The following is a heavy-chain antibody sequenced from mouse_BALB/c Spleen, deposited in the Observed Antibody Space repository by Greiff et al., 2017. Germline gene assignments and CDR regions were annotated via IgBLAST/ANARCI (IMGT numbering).Heavy chain of an antibody. D-gene: IGHD1-1*01. Sequence: EVKLMESGGGLVQPGGSLKLSCAASGFTFSSYGMSWVRQTPDKRLELVATINSNGGSTYYPDSVKGRFTISRDNAKNTLYLEMSSLRSEDTAMYYCAREKTYSYYAMDYWGQGTSVTVSS. CDR3: AREKTYSYYAMDY. CDR2: INSNGGST. CDR1: GFTFSSYG. J-gene: IGHJ4*01. V-gene: IGHV5-6-3*01.